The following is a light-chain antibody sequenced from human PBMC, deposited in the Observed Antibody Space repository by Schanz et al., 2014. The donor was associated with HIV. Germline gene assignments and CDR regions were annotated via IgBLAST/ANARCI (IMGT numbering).Light chain of an antibody. CDR1: SSDVGGYNY. CDR2: EVS. Sequence: QSALTQPASVSGSPGQSITTSCTGTSSDVGGYNYVSWYQQHPGRAPKVMIYEVSKRPSGASHRFSGSKSGNTASLTISGLQAEDEADYYCCSHAGSSTWVFGGGTKLTVL. CDR3: CSHAGSSTWV. J-gene: IGLJ2*01. V-gene: IGLV2-23*02.